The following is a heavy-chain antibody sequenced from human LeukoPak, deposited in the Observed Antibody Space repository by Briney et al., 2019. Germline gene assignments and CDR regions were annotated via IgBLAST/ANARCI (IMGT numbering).Heavy chain of an antibody. J-gene: IGHJ4*02. V-gene: IGHV1-2*06. Sequence: ASVKVSCKASGYTFTGYYMHWVRQAPGQGLEWMGRINPNSGGTKYAQKFQGRVTMTRATSISTAYMELSRLRSDDTAVYSCARSLPSWPASMYYFDYWGQGTLVTVSS. CDR2: INPNSGGT. D-gene: IGHD2-2*01. CDR3: ARSLPSWPASMYYFDY. CDR1: GYTFTGYY.